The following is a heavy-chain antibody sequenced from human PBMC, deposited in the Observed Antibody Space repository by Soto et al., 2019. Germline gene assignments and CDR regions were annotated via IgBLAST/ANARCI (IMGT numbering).Heavy chain of an antibody. V-gene: IGHV1-8*01. CDR1: GYTFTKYY. CDR3: ARERGCSGGSCYFFDY. D-gene: IGHD2-15*01. Sequence: ASVKVSCKASGYTFTKYYINWVRQATGQGLEWMGWMNPNSGNTAYAQKFQGRVTMTRNTSISTAYMELSSLRSEDTAVYYCARERGCSGGSCYFFDYWGQGTLVTVS. CDR2: MNPNSGNT. J-gene: IGHJ4*02.